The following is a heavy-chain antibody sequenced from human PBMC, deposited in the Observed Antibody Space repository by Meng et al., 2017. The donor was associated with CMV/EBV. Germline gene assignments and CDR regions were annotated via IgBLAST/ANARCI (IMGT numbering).Heavy chain of an antibody. V-gene: IGHV3-21*01. Sequence: GGSLRLSCAASGFTFSSYSMNWVRQAPGKGLEWVSSISSSSSYIYYADSVKGRFTISRDNAKNSLYLQMNSLRAEDTAVYYCARVPHSSSWYEPSPVYWGQGTLVTVSS. J-gene: IGHJ4*02. CDR2: ISSSSSYI. CDR1: GFTFSSYS. CDR3: ARVPHSSSWYEPSPVY. D-gene: IGHD6-13*01.